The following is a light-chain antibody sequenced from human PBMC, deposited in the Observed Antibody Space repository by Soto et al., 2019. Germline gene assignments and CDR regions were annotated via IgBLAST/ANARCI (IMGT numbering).Light chain of an antibody. CDR1: NSNIGSNS. CDR2: GSN. V-gene: IGLV1-44*01. J-gene: IGLJ1*01. CDR3: AAWDDSLNGFYV. Sequence: QSVLTQPPSTSGTPGQRVTISCSGSNSNIGSNSVNWYQQLPGAAPKLLIYGSNQRPSGVPDRFSGSKSGTSASLAISGLQSGDEADYYCAAWDDSLNGFYVFGTGTKLTVL.